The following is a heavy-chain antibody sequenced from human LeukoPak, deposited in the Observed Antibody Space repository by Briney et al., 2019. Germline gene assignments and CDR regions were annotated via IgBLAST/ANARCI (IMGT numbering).Heavy chain of an antibody. CDR2: IKQDGSEK. V-gene: IGHV3-7*01. D-gene: IGHD4-17*01. CDR3: ARDATDYGDYSWFDP. Sequence: PGGSLRLSCAASGFTFSSYWMSWVRQAPGKGLEWVANIKQDGSEKYYVDSVKGRFTISRDNAKNSLYLRMNSLRAEDTAVYYCARDATDYGDYSWFDPWGQGTLVTVSS. J-gene: IGHJ5*02. CDR1: GFTFSSYW.